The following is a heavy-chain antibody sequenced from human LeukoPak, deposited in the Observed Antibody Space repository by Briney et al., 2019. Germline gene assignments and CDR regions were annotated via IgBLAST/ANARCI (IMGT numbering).Heavy chain of an antibody. CDR1: GYTFTGYY. CDR3: ARDRGTDYDFWSGYFDY. Sequence: GASVKVSCKASGYTFTGYYMHWVRQAPGRGLEWMGWINPNSGGTNYAQKFQGRVTMTRDTSISTAYMELSRLRSDDTAVYYCARDRGTDYDFWSGYFDYWGQGTLVTVSS. V-gene: IGHV1-2*02. J-gene: IGHJ4*02. D-gene: IGHD3-3*01. CDR2: INPNSGGT.